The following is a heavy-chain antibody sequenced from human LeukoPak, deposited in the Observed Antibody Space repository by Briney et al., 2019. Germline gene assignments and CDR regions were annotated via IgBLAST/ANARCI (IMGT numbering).Heavy chain of an antibody. CDR2: IRYDGSNK. V-gene: IGHV3-30*02. CDR1: GFTFSSYG. J-gene: IGHJ3*02. CDR3: ARPRYDTAGTNAFDI. D-gene: IGHD6-13*01. Sequence: PGGSLRLSCAASGFTFSSYGMHWVRQAPGTGLEWVAFIRYDGSNKYYADSVKGRFTISRDNSKNTLYLQMNSLRAEDTAVYYCARPRYDTAGTNAFDIWGQGTMVTVSS.